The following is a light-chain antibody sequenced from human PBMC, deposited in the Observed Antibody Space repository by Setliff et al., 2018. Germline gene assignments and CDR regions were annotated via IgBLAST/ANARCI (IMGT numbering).Light chain of an antibody. CDR3: SSYSSSNIPFV. Sequence: QSVLTQPASVSGSPGQSITISCTGTDSDVGGFNLVSWYQQHPGKAPKFMIYDVSNRPSVVSNRFSGSKSGNTASLTISGLQAEDEADYYCSSYSSSNIPFVFGTGTKVTVL. CDR1: DSDVGGFNL. J-gene: IGLJ1*01. CDR2: DVS. V-gene: IGLV2-14*03.